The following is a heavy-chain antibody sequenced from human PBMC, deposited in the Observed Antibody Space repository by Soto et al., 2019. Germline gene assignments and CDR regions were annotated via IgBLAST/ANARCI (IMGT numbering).Heavy chain of an antibody. CDR2: LHYSGST. CDR1: GGSFSGYQ. Sequence: SETLSLTCGVYGGSFSGYQWNWIRQPPGKRLEWIGSLHYSGSTYYNPSLMSRVTVSVDTSKNQFSLKLSSVTAADTAVYYCARHSSGYYRTFDYWGQGTLVTVSS. D-gene: IGHD3-22*01. V-gene: IGHV4-34*01. J-gene: IGHJ4*02. CDR3: ARHSSGYYRTFDY.